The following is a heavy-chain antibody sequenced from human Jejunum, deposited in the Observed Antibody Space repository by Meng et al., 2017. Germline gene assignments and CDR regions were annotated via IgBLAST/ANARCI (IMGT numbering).Heavy chain of an antibody. Sequence: GESLKISCAASGFPFSNYAMHWVRQAPGQGLVWVSGINIDGSSTKYMDSVKGRFTISRDNAKNTLYLQMNSLRAEDTAVYYCARAPWREGDNYYYYGMDVWGQGTTVTVSS. D-gene: IGHD3-16*01. CDR1: GFPFSNYA. V-gene: IGHV3-74*03. J-gene: IGHJ6*02. CDR2: INIDGSST. CDR3: ARAPWREGDNYYYYGMDV.